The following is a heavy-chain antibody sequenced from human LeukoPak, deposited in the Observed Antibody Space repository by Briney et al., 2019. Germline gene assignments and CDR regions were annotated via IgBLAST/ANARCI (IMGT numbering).Heavy chain of an antibody. CDR3: ARALGYCSGGSCYYFDY. CDR2: FYYSGST. CDR1: GGSISSYY. Sequence: PSETLSLTCTVSGGSISSYYWSWIRHSPGRGLEGIGYFYYSGSTNYIRSLKSGVSISVDTSKNQLSLMLSSVTAADTAVYYCARALGYCSGGSCYYFDYWGQGALVTVSS. D-gene: IGHD2-15*01. V-gene: IGHV4-59*01. J-gene: IGHJ4*02.